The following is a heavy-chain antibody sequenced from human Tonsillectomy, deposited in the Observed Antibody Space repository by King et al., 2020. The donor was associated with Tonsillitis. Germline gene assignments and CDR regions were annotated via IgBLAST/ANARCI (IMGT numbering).Heavy chain of an antibody. CDR2: ISSSSTMI. V-gene: IGHV3-48*02. CDR1: GFMFSDYS. Sequence: VQLVESGGGLVQPGGSLRLSCEGSGFMFSDYSMHWLRQAPGKGPEWVSYISSSSTMIYNADSVKGRFTISRDNVKRSVYLQMNSLGDEDTAIYYCARVEDGYRSAAGTWFDPWGQGTLVIVSS. CDR3: ARVEDGYRSAAGTWFDP. J-gene: IGHJ5*02. D-gene: IGHD5-24*01.